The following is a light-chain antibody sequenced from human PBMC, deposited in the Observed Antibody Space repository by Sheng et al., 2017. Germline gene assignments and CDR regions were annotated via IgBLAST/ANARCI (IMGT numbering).Light chain of an antibody. CDR2: GAS. CDR1: QSVSRY. CDR3: QQYGSSPGT. Sequence: EIVLTQSPATLSLSPGERATLSCRASQSVSRYVAWYQQKPGQSPRLLIYGASNRAPDIPDRFSGSGSGTDFTLTITRLEPEDFAVYYCQQYGSSPGTFGQGTKVEIK. V-gene: IGKV3-20*01. J-gene: IGKJ1*01.